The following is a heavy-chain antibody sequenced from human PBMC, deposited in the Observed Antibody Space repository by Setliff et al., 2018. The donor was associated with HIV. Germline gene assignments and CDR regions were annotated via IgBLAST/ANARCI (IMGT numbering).Heavy chain of an antibody. J-gene: IGHJ4*02. V-gene: IGHV4-59*12. D-gene: IGHD1-1*01. Sequence: SETLSLTCTVSGGSISTFYWSWIRQPPGKGLEWIGYIYYSGRTNYNPSLDSRVTMSLDTSRNQITLTLKSVTAADTAVYFCARIDPGKFWSLDYWGRGTLVTVSS. CDR3: ARIDPGKFWSLDY. CDR2: IYYSGRT. CDR1: GGSISTFY.